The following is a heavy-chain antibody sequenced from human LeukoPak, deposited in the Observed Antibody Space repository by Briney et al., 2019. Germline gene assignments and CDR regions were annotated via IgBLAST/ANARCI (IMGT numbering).Heavy chain of an antibody. CDR1: GFTFRNYW. CDR3: TTPIFDP. Sequence: PGGSLRLSCAASGFTFRNYWMSWVRQAPGKGLEWVANIKQDGSDKDYVDSVKGRFTISRDNAKNSLYLQMNSLKTEDTAVYYCTTPIFDPWGQGTLVTVSS. J-gene: IGHJ5*02. CDR2: IKQDGSDK. D-gene: IGHD4-11*01. V-gene: IGHV3-7*03.